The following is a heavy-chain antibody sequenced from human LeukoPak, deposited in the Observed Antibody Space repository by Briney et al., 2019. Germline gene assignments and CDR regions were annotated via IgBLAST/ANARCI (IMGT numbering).Heavy chain of an antibody. CDR2: IDAGNGDT. D-gene: IGHD3-16*01. V-gene: IGHV1-3*01. Sequence: GASVKVSCKASGYTFSDYAMHWVRQAPGQRFEWMGWIDAGNGDTRYSQKFQGRVTITRDTSASTAYIELRSLRSEDTAMYYCARVVTRLREGDYYYDLDVWGQGTTVTVSS. CDR3: ARVVTRLREGDYYYDLDV. CDR1: GYTFSDYA. J-gene: IGHJ6*02.